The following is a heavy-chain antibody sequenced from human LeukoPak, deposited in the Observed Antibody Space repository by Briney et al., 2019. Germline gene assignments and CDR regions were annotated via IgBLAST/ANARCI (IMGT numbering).Heavy chain of an antibody. CDR2: ISGSGGST. D-gene: IGHD1-7*01. CDR1: GFTFSSYA. V-gene: IGHV3-23*01. Sequence: PGASLRLSCAASGFTFSSYAMSWVRQAPGKGLEWVSAISGSGGSTYYADSVKGRFTISRDNSKNTLYLQMNSLRAEDTAVYYCARRVVRITGTTPHYYYGMDVWGQGTTVTVSS. CDR3: ARRVVRITGTTPHYYYGMDV. J-gene: IGHJ6*02.